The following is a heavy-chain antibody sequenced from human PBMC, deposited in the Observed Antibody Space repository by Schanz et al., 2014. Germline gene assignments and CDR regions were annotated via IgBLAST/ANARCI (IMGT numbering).Heavy chain of an antibody. CDR1: GYNFTTYT. D-gene: IGHD3-3*01. V-gene: IGHV1-2*06. CDR3: ARESVSRTRLFDP. J-gene: IGHJ5*02. Sequence: QVQLVQSGSELTRPGASVKVSCKASGYNFTTYTMNWVRQAPGQGLEWMGRISPSSGGTNYAQNFQGRVTMTKDTSINTVYMELSTLTSDDTAVYYCARESVSRTRLFDPWGQGTLVTVSS. CDR2: ISPSSGGT.